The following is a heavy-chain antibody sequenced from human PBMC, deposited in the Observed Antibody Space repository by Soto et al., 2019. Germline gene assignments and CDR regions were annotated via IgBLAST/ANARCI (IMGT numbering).Heavy chain of an antibody. V-gene: IGHV3-30*18. CDR3: AKDEVRVRVVARDYYGMDV. CDR1: GFTFSSYG. Sequence: QVQLVESGGGVVQPGRSLRLSCEASGFTFSSYGMHWVRQAPGKGLEWVAVISFDGSKTYYADSVKGRFTISRDNSKNTLNLQMNSLRAEDTAVYYCAKDEVRVRVVARDYYGMDVWGQGTTVTVAS. CDR2: ISFDGSKT. J-gene: IGHJ6*02. D-gene: IGHD2-15*01.